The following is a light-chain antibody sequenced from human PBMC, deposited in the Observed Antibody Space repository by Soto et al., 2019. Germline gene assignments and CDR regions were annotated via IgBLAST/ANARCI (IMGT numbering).Light chain of an antibody. V-gene: IGLV2-14*01. CDR1: SSDVSGYNY. CDR2: DVS. CDR3: SSYTSSRNV. J-gene: IGLJ1*01. Sequence: QSALTQPASVSGSPGQSITISCTGTSSDVSGYNYVSWYQQHPGKAPKLLIYDVSNRPSGVSNRFSGSKSGNTASLTISGLQAEDEADYYCSSYTSSRNVFGTGTKLTVL.